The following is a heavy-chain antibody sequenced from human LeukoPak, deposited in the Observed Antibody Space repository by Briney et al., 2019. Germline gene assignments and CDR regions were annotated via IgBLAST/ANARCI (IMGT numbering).Heavy chain of an antibody. CDR1: GGSISSSSYY. CDR2: IYYSGST. Sequence: PSETLSLTCTVSGGSISSSSYYWGWIRQPPGKGLEWIGSIYYSGSTYYNPSLKSRVTISVDTSKNQFSLKLSSVTAADTAVYYCAIAAAGTGNWFDPWGQGTLVTVSS. V-gene: IGHV4-39*01. CDR3: AIAAAGTGNWFDP. D-gene: IGHD6-13*01. J-gene: IGHJ5*02.